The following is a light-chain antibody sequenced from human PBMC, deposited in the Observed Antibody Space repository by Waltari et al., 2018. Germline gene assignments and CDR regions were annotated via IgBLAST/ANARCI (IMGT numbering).Light chain of an antibody. J-gene: IGLJ3*02. Sequence: QFALTQPASVSGSPGQSITISCTGTSSDIGTYDYVSWYQQHPGEAPKLILYDVSHRPSGVPNRFSGSKSDNTASLTISGLQAEDESDYYCGSFTTRSTWVFGGGTKLTVL. V-gene: IGLV2-14*03. CDR2: DVS. CDR3: GSFTTRSTWV. CDR1: SSDIGTYDY.